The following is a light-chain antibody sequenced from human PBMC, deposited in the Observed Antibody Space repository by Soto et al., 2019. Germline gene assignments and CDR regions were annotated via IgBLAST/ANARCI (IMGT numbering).Light chain of an antibody. V-gene: IGKV3-20*01. CDR3: QQYGSSPPT. CDR2: GAS. Sequence: EIVLTQSPGTLSLSPGERASLSCRASQSVSSSYLAWYQHKPGQAPRLLIYGASSRATGIPDRFSGSGSGTAFTLTISRLEPEDFEVYYCQQYGSSPPTFGQGTKLEIK. CDR1: QSVSSSY. J-gene: IGKJ2*01.